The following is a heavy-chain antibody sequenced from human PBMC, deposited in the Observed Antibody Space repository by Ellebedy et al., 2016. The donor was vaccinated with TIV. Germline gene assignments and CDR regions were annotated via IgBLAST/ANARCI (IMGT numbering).Heavy chain of an antibody. CDR3: ARRGSYGDYAVQVNSWFDR. CDR1: GFSFRSYW. J-gene: IGHJ5*02. Sequence: GESLKISCAASGFSFRSYWMSWVRQAPGKGLEWVANIYQDGSVQYYLDSVKGRFTISRDNAINSLFLQMNILKAGDTAVYYCARRGSYGDYAVQVNSWFDRWGRGTLVTVSS. CDR2: IYQDGSVQ. D-gene: IGHD4-17*01. V-gene: IGHV3-7*01.